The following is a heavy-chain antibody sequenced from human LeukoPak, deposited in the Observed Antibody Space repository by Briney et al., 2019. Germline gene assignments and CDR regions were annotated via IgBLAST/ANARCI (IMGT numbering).Heavy chain of an antibody. CDR3: ARDHYDVWAVKRIHNWFDP. V-gene: IGHV3-30-3*01. Sequence: GRSLRLSCAASGFTFSSYAMHWVRQAPGKGLEWVAVISYDGSNKYYADSVKGRFTISRDNSKNTLYLQMNSLRAEDTAVYYCARDHYDVWAVKRIHNWFDPWVRGTGVTVSS. J-gene: IGHJ5*02. D-gene: IGHD3-3*01. CDR1: GFTFSSYA. CDR2: ISYDGSNK.